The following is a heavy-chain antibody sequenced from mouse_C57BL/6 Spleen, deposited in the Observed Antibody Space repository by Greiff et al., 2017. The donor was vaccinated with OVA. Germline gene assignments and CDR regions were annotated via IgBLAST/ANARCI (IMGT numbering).Heavy chain of an antibody. Sequence: QVQLKESGPELVKPGASVKISCKASGYAFSSSWMNWVKQRPGKGLEWIGRIYPGDGDTNYNGKFKGKATLTADKSSSTAYMQLSSLTSEDSAVYFFSRWGTTVVATGDYAMDYWGQGTSVTVSS. V-gene: IGHV1-82*01. CDR3: SRWGTTVVATGDYAMDY. D-gene: IGHD1-1*01. CDR1: GYAFSSSW. J-gene: IGHJ4*01. CDR2: IYPGDGDT.